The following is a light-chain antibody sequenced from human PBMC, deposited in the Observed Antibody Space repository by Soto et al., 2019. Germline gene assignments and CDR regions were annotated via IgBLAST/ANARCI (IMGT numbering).Light chain of an antibody. CDR2: GTP. CDR3: QQYGSSAWT. V-gene: IGKV3-20*01. CDR1: QSVSSSY. J-gene: IGKJ1*01. Sequence: EIVLTQSPGTLSLSPGERATLSCRASQSVSSSYFAWYQQKPGQAPRLLIYGTPSRATAIPDTFSGSGSGTDFTLTITRLEPEDFAVYYCQQYGSSAWTFGQGTKVEIK.